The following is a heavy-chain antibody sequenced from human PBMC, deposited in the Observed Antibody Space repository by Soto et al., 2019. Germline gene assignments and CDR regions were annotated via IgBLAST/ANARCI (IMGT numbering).Heavy chain of an antibody. CDR3: ARYCSGGSCYSGMGYYYYYGMDV. CDR2: IIPIFGTA. J-gene: IGHJ6*02. D-gene: IGHD2-15*01. Sequence: QVQLVQSGAEVKKPGSSVKVSCKASGGTFSSYAISWVRQAPGQGLEWMGGIIPIFGTANYAQKFQGRVTITADKSTSTAYMELSSLRSEDTAVYYCARYCSGGSCYSGMGYYYYYGMDVWGQGTTVTVSS. V-gene: IGHV1-69*06. CDR1: GGTFSSYA.